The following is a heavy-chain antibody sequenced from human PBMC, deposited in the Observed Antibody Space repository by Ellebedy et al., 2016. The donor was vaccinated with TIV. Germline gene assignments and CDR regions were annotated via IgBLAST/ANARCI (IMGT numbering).Heavy chain of an antibody. J-gene: IGHJ4*02. CDR2: THYSGAT. D-gene: IGHD2-21*01. CDR3: AREYSAFDY. CDR1: SGPISTYY. Sequence: SETLSLTXFVASGPISTYYWHWIRQPPGKGLEWFGYTHYSGATSYNPSLNSRVTLSLDTSKNQLSLRLSSVTAADTAVYYCAREYSAFDYWGQGTLVTVSS. V-gene: IGHV4-59*01.